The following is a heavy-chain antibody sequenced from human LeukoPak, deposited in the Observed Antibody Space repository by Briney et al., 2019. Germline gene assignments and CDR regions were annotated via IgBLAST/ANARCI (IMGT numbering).Heavy chain of an antibody. CDR1: GFSFSNYW. CDR3: VKVGGLRWYHAFDI. CDR2: ISSNGGST. D-gene: IGHD4-23*01. V-gene: IGHV3-64D*06. Sequence: QPGGSLRLSCAASGFSFSNYWMHWVRQAPGKGLEYVSAISSNGGSTYYADSVKGRFTISRDNSKNTLYLQMSSLRAEDTAVYYCVKVGGLRWYHAFDIWGQGTMVTVSS. J-gene: IGHJ3*02.